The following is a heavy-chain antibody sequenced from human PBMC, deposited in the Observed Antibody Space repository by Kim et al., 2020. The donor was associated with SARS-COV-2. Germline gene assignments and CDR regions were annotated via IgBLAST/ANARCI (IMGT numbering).Heavy chain of an antibody. CDR2: IYSGDST. D-gene: IGHD2-15*01. V-gene: IGHV3-66*01. Sequence: GGSLRLSCAASGFTVSSNYMSWVRQAPGKGLEWVSDIYSGDSTYYADSVKGRFTISRDSSKNTLYLQMRSLRAEDTAVYYCAREGDITEMDVWGQGTTVT. J-gene: IGHJ6*02. CDR1: GFTVSSNY. CDR3: AREGDITEMDV.